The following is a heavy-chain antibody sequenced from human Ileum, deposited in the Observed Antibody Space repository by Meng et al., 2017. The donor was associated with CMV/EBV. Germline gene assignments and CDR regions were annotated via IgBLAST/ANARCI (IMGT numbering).Heavy chain of an antibody. CDR1: GASISSGDYY. Sequence: VPPHQAGPRLVKHSATLYLPLSVPGASISSGDYYWTSIRQPPGKGREWIGYIYYTGATYYRPSLESRIVISSDTSKNHFSLTLTSVTAADTAVYFCARAKQAAENFDSWGQGTLVTVSS. J-gene: IGHJ4*02. V-gene: IGHV4-30-4*08. D-gene: IGHD6-13*01. CDR3: ARAKQAAENFDS. CDR2: IYYTGAT.